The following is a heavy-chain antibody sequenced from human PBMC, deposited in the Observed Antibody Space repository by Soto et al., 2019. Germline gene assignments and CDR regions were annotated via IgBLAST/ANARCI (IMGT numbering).Heavy chain of an antibody. CDR3: ARSRARRNYYDSSGIDP. D-gene: IGHD3-22*01. J-gene: IGHJ5*02. CDR1: GGSISSGGYY. V-gene: IGHV4-31*03. CDR2: IYYSGST. Sequence: QVQLQESGPGLVKPSQTLSLTCTVSGGSISSGGYYWSWIRQHPGKGLEWIGYIYYSGSTYYTPSLKSRVTISVDTSKNQFSLKLSSVTAADTAVYYCARSRARRNYYDSSGIDPWGQGTLVTVSS.